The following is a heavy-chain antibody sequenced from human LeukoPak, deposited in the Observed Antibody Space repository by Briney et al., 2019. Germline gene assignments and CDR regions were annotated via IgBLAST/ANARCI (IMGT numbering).Heavy chain of an antibody. CDR2: IKQDGSEK. CDR1: GFTFSSYW. D-gene: IGHD3-22*01. V-gene: IGHV3-7*01. J-gene: IGHJ4*02. CDR3: ARGNNYYDSSGYYKY. Sequence: GGSLRLSCAASGFTFSSYWMSWVRQAPGKGLEWVANIKQDGSEKYYVDSVKGRFTISRDNAKNSLYLQMNSLRAEDTAVYYCARGNNYYDSSGYYKYWGQGTLVTVSS.